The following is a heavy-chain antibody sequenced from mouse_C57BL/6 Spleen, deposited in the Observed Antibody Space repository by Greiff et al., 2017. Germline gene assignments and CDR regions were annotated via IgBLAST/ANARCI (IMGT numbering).Heavy chain of an antibody. Sequence: VQLQQPGAELVKPGASVKLSCKASGYTFTSYWMHWVKQRPGQGLEWIGMIHPNSGSTNYNEKFKSKATLTVDKSSSTAYMQLSSLTSEDSAVYYCARGWLLEGDAMDYWGQGTSVTVSS. J-gene: IGHJ4*01. CDR2: IHPNSGST. V-gene: IGHV1-64*01. CDR3: ARGWLLEGDAMDY. CDR1: GYTFTSYW. D-gene: IGHD2-3*01.